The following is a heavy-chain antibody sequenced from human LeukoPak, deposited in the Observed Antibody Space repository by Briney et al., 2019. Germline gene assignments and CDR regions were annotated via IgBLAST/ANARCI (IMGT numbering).Heavy chain of an antibody. CDR3: ARVRNQCGGDCSDAFDI. CDR2: IYSGGST. V-gene: IGHV3-53*01. Sequence: GGSLRLSCAASGFTVSSNYMSWVCQAPGKGLEWVPVIYSGGSTYYADSVKGRFTISRDNSKNTLYLQMNSLRAEDTAVYYCARVRNQCGGDCSDAFDIWGQGTMVTVSS. CDR1: GFTVSSNY. J-gene: IGHJ3*02. D-gene: IGHD2-21*02.